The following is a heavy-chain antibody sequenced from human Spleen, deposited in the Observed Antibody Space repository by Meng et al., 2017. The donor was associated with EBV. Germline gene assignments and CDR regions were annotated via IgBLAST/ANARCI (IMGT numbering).Heavy chain of an antibody. Sequence: LVLSGPELNKAGASVKVACNASGYTVTSHAMNWVRQAPGQGLEWMGWIHTHTGNPTYGQGFTGRFVFSLDTSVSTTYLQINSLQAEDTAVYYCARGLSSWYDIGYWGQGTLVTVSS. V-gene: IGHV7-4-1*02. CDR3: ARGLSSWYDIGY. CDR2: IHTHTGNP. D-gene: IGHD3-9*01. J-gene: IGHJ4*02. CDR1: GYTVTSHA.